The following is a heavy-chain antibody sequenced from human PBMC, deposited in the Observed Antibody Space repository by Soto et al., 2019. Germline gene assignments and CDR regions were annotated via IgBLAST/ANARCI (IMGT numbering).Heavy chain of an antibody. Sequence: QVQLVESGGGVVQPGRSLRLSCAASGFTFSSYGMHWVRQAPGKGLEWVAVIWYDGSNKYYADSVKGRYTISRDNSKNRQGLQMNRLRAEDTAVYYCARDRDSSGTFAYWGRGPLVSVSS. CDR3: ARDRDSSGTFAY. J-gene: IGHJ4*02. CDR1: GFTFSSYG. D-gene: IGHD3-22*01. CDR2: IWYDGSNK. V-gene: IGHV3-33*01.